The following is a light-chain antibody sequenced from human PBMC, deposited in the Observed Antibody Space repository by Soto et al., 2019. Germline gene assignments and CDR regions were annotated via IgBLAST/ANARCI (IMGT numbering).Light chain of an antibody. CDR2: GAS. J-gene: IGKJ4*01. CDR3: KQYQNWPPPT. Sequence: VVMTQSPGTLSVSPGEGVTLSCRASQSVGNSLAWYQQKPGQAPRLLIFGASTRVTGIPARFSGSGSGTAFTLTITSLQSEDFAVYYCKQYQNWPPPTFGGGTKVQIK. V-gene: IGKV3-15*01. CDR1: QSVGNS.